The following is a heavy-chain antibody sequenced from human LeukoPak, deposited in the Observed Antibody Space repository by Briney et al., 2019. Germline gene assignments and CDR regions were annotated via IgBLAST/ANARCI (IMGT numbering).Heavy chain of an antibody. CDR1: GGTFSSYA. Sequence: SVKVSCKASGGTFSSYAISWVRQAPGQGLEWMGRIIPILGIANYAQKFQGRVTITADKSTSTAYMELSSLRSEDTAVYYCAREAVAGYFDYWGQGTLVTVSS. V-gene: IGHV1-69*04. CDR3: AREAVAGYFDY. CDR2: IIPILGIA. D-gene: IGHD6-19*01. J-gene: IGHJ4*02.